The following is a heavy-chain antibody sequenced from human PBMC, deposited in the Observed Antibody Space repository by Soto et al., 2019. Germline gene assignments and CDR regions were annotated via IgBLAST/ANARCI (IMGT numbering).Heavy chain of an antibody. D-gene: IGHD2-2*01. V-gene: IGHV4-38-2*02. Sequence: PSETLSLTCAVSGSSISSGYYWGWIRQPPGKGLEWIGSIYHSGSTYYNPSLKSRVTISVDTSKNQFSLKLSSVTAADTAVYHCAREGCVSASCYVYGSDYYGMDVWGQGTTVTVSS. CDR2: IYHSGST. CDR3: AREGCVSASCYVYGSDYYGMDV. J-gene: IGHJ6*02. CDR1: GSSISSGYY.